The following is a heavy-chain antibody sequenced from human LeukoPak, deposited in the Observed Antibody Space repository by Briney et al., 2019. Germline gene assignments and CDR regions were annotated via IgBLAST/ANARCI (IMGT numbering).Heavy chain of an antibody. J-gene: IGHJ5*02. CDR1: GYTFTNYD. D-gene: IGHD2-2*01. V-gene: IGHV1-8*01. CDR3: ARVGWYQLPARRGYNWFDP. Sequence: ASVKVSCKTSGYTFTNYDINWVRQATGQGLEWMGWMNPNSGNTGYAQKFQGRVTMTRNTSISTAYMELSSLRSEDTAVYYCARVGWYQLPARRGYNWFDPWGQGTLVTVSS. CDR2: MNPNSGNT.